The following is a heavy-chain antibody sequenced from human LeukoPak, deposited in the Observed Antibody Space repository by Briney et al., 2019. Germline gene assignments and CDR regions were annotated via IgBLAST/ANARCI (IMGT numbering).Heavy chain of an antibody. CDR2: VYLDDADT. V-gene: IGHV5-51*01. CDR1: GSSFTTYW. CDR3: ARHLYCSSNTCYRMDV. Sequence: SXKISWQGSGSSFTTYWIGWVRRLPGKGREWMGXVYLDDADTRYSPSSQGQVTISADKSITTAYLQWSSLKASDTAMYYCARHLYCSSNTCYRMDVWGQGTTVTVSS. J-gene: IGHJ6*02. D-gene: IGHD2-2*01.